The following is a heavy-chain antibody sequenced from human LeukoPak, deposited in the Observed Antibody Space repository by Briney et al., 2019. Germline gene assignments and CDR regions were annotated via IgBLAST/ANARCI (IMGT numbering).Heavy chain of an antibody. Sequence: SETLSLTCAVYGGSFSGYYWSWIRQPPGKGLEWIGEINYSGSTNYSPSLKSRVTISVDTSKNQFSLKLSSVTAADTAVYYCARTTEGGYSYGYFYYYYMDVWGKGTTVTISS. CDR3: ARTTEGGYSYGYFYYYYMDV. CDR1: GGSFSGYY. J-gene: IGHJ6*03. D-gene: IGHD5-18*01. CDR2: INYSGST. V-gene: IGHV4-34*01.